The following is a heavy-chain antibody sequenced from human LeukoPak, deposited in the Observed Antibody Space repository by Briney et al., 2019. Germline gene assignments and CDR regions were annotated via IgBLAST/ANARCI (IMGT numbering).Heavy chain of an antibody. J-gene: IGHJ4*02. D-gene: IGHD4-17*01. CDR2: ISGNGIST. CDR1: GFNFTYA. CDR3: AKGARGSTVTTVDY. Sequence: PGGSLRLSCAASGFNFTYAMSWVRQAPGKGLEWDSGISGNGISTYYADSVKGRFTISRDNFRNTLYMQMNSLRAEDTAVYYCAKGARGSTVTTVDYWGQGTLVTVSS. V-gene: IGHV3-23*01.